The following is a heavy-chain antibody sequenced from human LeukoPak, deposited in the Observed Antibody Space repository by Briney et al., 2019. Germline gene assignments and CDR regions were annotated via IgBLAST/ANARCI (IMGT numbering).Heavy chain of an antibody. D-gene: IGHD5-18*01. CDR1: GGSFSGYY. Sequence: SETLSLTCAVYGGSFSGYYWSWIRQPPGKGLEWIGYIYYSGSTNYNPSLKSRVTISVDTSKNQFSLKLSSVTAADTAVYYCARGGGYSYGHNWFDPWGQGTLVTVSS. CDR3: ARGGGYSYGHNWFDP. J-gene: IGHJ5*02. V-gene: IGHV4-59*01. CDR2: IYYSGST.